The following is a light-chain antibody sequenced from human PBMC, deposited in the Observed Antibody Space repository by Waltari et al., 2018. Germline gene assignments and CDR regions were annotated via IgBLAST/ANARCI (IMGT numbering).Light chain of an antibody. CDR1: SSDVGGYNY. CDR2: DVS. Sequence: QSALTQPRSVSGSPGQSVTISCTGTSSDVGGYNYVSWYQQHPGKAPKLMIYDVSNRPSGVPDRFSGSKSGNTASLTISGLQAEAETDYYCCSYAGSYTFHVVFGGGTKLTVL. V-gene: IGLV2-11*01. J-gene: IGLJ2*01. CDR3: CSYAGSYTFHVV.